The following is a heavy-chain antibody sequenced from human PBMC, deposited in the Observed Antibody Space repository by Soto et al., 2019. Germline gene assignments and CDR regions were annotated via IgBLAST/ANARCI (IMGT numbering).Heavy chain of an antibody. D-gene: IGHD3-22*01. CDR3: ARVSFYYESSGYYADY. Sequence: NPSETLSLTCTVSGGSISSNRYYWAWIRQPPGKGLEWIGSISYSGKTNSSPSLKSRVTISIDTSNMQFSLKLISVTAADTAVYFCARVSFYYESSGYYADYWGQGTLVTVSS. V-gene: IGHV4-39*01. J-gene: IGHJ4*02. CDR1: GGSISSNRYY. CDR2: ISYSGKT.